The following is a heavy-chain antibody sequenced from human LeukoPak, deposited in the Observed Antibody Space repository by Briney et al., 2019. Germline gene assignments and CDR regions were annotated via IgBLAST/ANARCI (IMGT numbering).Heavy chain of an antibody. Sequence: VASVKVSCKVSGYTLTELSMHWVRQAPGKGLEWMGGFDPEDGETIYAQKFQGRVTMTEDTSTDTAYMELSSLRSEDTAVYYCATAPGFCSSTSCYDPNFDYWGQGPLVTVSS. V-gene: IGHV1-24*01. CDR3: ATAPGFCSSTSCYDPNFDY. CDR2: FDPEDGET. J-gene: IGHJ4*02. CDR1: GYTLTELS. D-gene: IGHD2-2*01.